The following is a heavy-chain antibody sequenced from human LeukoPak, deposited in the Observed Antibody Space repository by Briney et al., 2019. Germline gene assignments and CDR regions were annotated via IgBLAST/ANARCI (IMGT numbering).Heavy chain of an antibody. CDR3: AREEVPHGFDI. V-gene: IGHV4-59*01. J-gene: IGHJ3*02. CDR2: IYYSGST. Sequence: SETLSLTCTVSGGSISTYYWSWIRQPPGKRLDYNGYIYYSGSTNYNPSLKSRVTMSLDTSKNQFSLKLSSVTAADTAVYYCAREEVPHGFDIWGQGTMVTVSS. CDR1: GGSISTYY.